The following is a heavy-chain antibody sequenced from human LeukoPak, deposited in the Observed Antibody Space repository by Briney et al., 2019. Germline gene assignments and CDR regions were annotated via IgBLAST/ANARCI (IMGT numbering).Heavy chain of an antibody. Sequence: SETLSLTCTVSGGSISSSSYYWGWIRQPPGKGLEWIGSIYYSGSTYYNPSLKSRVTISVDTSKNQFSLKLSSVTAADTAVYYCARLSIAGSVDYWGQGTLVTVSS. D-gene: IGHD6-6*01. CDR3: ARLSIAGSVDY. CDR1: GGSISSSSYY. J-gene: IGHJ4*02. V-gene: IGHV4-39*01. CDR2: IYYSGST.